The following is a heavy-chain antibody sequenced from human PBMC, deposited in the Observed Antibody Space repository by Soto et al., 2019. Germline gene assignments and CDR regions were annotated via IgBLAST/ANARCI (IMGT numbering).Heavy chain of an antibody. CDR3: ARRYGASFDY. D-gene: IGHD4-17*01. V-gene: IGHV4-59*01. J-gene: IGHJ4*02. Sequence: SETLSLTCTVSGGSISSYYWSWIRQPPGKGLEWIGYIYYSGSTDYNPSLKSRVTISVDTSKNQFSLKLSSVTAADTAVYYCARRYGASFDYWGQGTLVTVS. CDR2: IYYSGST. CDR1: GGSISSYY.